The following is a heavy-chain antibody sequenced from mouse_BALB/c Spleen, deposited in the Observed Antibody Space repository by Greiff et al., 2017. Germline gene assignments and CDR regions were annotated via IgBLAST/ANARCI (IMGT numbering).Heavy chain of an antibody. D-gene: IGHD4-1*01. CDR2: IDPENGNT. CDR1: GFNIKDYY. J-gene: IGHJ3*01. V-gene: IGHV14-1*02. CDR3: ARSLTGRFAY. Sequence: EVQLKQSGAELVRPGALVKLSCKASGFNIKDYYMHWVKQRPEQGLEWIGWIDPENGNTIYDPKFQGKASITADTSSNTAYLQLSSLTSEDTAVYYCARSLTGRFAYWGQGTLVTVSA.